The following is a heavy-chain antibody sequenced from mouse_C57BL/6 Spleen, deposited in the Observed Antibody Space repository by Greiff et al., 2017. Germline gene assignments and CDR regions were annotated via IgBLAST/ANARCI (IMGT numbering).Heavy chain of an antibody. CDR2: ISDGGSYT. CDR3: ARDSNYPAWFAY. J-gene: IGHJ3*01. CDR1: GFTFSSYA. D-gene: IGHD2-5*01. Sequence: DVKLVESGGGLVKPGGSLKLSCAASGFTFSSYAMSWVRPPPEKRLEWVATISDGGSYTYYPDNVKGRFTISRDNAKNNLYLQMSHLKSEDTAMYYCARDSNYPAWFAYWGQGTLVTVSA. V-gene: IGHV5-4*01.